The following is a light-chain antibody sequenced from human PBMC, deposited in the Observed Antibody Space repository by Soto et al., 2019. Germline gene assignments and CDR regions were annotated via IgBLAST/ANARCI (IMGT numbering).Light chain of an antibody. V-gene: IGKV3-15*01. CDR3: QQYNNWPGT. CDR1: QSVSSN. J-gene: IGKJ2*01. Sequence: EIVMTQSPATLSVSPGERATLSCRASQSVSSNLAWYQQKPGQAPRLLIYGASTRATGIPARFSGSGSVTEFTLTITSLQSEDDAVYYCQQYNNWPGTFGQGTKLEIK. CDR2: GAS.